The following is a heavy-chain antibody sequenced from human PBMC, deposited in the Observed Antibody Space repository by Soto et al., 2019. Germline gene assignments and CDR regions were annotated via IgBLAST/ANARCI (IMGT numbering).Heavy chain of an antibody. D-gene: IGHD1-20*01. CDR1: GASVSSGLYF. V-gene: IGHV4-31*03. J-gene: IGHJ4*02. CDR2: VQPIGNI. CDR3: VRGSDPYKCGF. Sequence: VQLQESGPGLVKPSQTLSRTCTISGASVSSGLYFWVWIRQLPGKGLQWLGPVQPIGNIYYNPSRQSRFTMSRDTSNNQVSLQLNSVTVADTAVYYCVRGSDPYKCGFWGQRVLLSVSS.